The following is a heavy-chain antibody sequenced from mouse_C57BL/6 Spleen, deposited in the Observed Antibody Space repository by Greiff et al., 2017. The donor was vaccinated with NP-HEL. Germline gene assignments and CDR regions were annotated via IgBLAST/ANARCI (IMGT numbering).Heavy chain of an antibody. J-gene: IGHJ4*01. CDR3: ARSPSSYSMDY. Sequence: VKLQESGAELARPGASVKMSCKASGYTFTSYTMHWVKQRPGKGLEWIGYINPSSGYTKYNQKFKDKATLTADKSSSTAYMQLSSLTSEDSAVDYGARSPSSYSMDYWGQGTSVTVAS. D-gene: IGHD2-10*01. CDR1: GYTFTSYT. CDR2: INPSSGYT. V-gene: IGHV1-4*01.